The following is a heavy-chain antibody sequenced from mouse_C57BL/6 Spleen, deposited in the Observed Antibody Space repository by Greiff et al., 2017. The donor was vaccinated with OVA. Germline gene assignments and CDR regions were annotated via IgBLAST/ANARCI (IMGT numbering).Heavy chain of an antibody. Sequence: EVQLQQSGPELVKPGASVKIPCKASGYTFTDYNMDWVKQSHGKSLEWIGDINPNNGGTIYNQKFKGKATLTVDKSSSTAYMERRSLTSEDTAVYYCAREGKDSSGYYAMDYWGQGTSVTVSS. V-gene: IGHV1-18*01. D-gene: IGHD3-2*02. CDR1: GYTFTDYN. J-gene: IGHJ4*01. CDR3: AREGKDSSGYYAMDY. CDR2: INPNNGGT.